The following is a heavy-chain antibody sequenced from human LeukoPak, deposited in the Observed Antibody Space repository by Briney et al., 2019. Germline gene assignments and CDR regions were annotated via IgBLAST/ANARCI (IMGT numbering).Heavy chain of an antibody. V-gene: IGHV3-30*02. CDR1: RFTFSSYG. D-gene: IGHD4-23*01. CDR3: AKDRVFAVVRKNWFDP. CDR2: IRYDGSTK. J-gene: IGHJ5*02. Sequence: PGGSLRLSCAGSRFTFSSYGMHWVRQAPGKGLEWVAFIRYDGSTKEYADSVKGRFTISRDNSKNTLYLQMNSLRGDDTARYYCAKDRVFAVVRKNWFDPWGQGTLVTVSS.